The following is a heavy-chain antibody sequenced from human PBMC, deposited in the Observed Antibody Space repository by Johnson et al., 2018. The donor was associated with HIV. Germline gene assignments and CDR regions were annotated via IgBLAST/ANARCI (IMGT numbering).Heavy chain of an antibody. D-gene: IGHD4-23*01. V-gene: IGHV3-66*04. Sequence: ESGGGVVQPGRSLRLSCAASGFTVSSNYMRWVRQAPGKGLEWDSVIYSGGSTYYADSVKGRITISRDNSMNTLYLQMNSLRAEDTALYYCARQRWKQGDAFDIWGQGTMVTVSS. CDR1: GFTVSSNY. J-gene: IGHJ3*02. CDR2: IYSGGST. CDR3: ARQRWKQGDAFDI.